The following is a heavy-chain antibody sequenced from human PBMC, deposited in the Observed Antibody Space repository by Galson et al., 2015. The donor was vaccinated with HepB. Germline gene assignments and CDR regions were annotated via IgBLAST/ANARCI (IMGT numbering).Heavy chain of an antibody. Sequence: SVKVSCKASGGTFSSYAISWVRQAPGQGLEWMGGIIPIFGTANYAQKFQGRVTITADESTSTAYMELSSLRSEDTAVYYCARPRDYYDSSPYFDYWGQGTLVAVSS. V-gene: IGHV1-69*13. J-gene: IGHJ4*02. CDR2: IIPIFGTA. D-gene: IGHD3-22*01. CDR1: GGTFSSYA. CDR3: ARPRDYYDSSPYFDY.